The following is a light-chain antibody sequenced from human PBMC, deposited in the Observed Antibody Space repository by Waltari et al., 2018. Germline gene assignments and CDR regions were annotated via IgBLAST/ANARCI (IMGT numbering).Light chain of an antibody. V-gene: IGKV3-15*01. CDR2: GAS. J-gene: IGKJ1*01. CDR3: QQCNNWPPG. Sequence: EIVMTQSPATLSVSPGARAPLSCRASQSVSSNLAWFQQKPGQAPRLLSYGASTRATGIPARFSGSGSGTEFTLTISSLQSEDFAVYYCQQCNNWPPGFGQGTKVEIK. CDR1: QSVSSN.